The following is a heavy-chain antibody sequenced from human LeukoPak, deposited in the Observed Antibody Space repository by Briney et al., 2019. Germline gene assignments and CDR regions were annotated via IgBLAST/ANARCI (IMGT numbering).Heavy chain of an antibody. CDR1: GFTFSIYE. J-gene: IGHJ4*02. Sequence: GSLRLSCGASGFTFSIYEVSWVRQAPGKGLEWVSYISSSGTTIYYADSVKGRFTISRDNAKNSLYLQMNSMRAEDTAVYYCARGPSSGWYGFAYWGQGTLVTVSS. V-gene: IGHV3-48*03. CDR2: ISSSGTTI. CDR3: ARGPSSGWYGFAY. D-gene: IGHD6-19*01.